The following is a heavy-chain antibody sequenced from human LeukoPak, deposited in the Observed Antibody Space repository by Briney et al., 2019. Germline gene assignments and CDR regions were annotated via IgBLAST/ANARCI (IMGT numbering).Heavy chain of an antibody. Sequence: GSLSLSCAASGFTFSSYAMSWVRPAPGKGPEWVSAISGSGGSTYYADSVKGRFTISRDNSKNTLFLQMNTLRAGDTAVYYCAKYCTSTSCYIRYGMDVWGQGTTVTVSS. CDR2: ISGSGGST. J-gene: IGHJ6*02. V-gene: IGHV3-23*01. D-gene: IGHD2-2*02. CDR1: GFTFSSYA. CDR3: AKYCTSTSCYIRYGMDV.